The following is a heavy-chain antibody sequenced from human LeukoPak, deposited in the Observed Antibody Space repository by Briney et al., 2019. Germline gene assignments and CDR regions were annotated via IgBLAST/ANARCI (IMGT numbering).Heavy chain of an antibody. D-gene: IGHD1-14*01. V-gene: IGHV3-30*18. CDR1: GFTFSSYG. Sequence: GGSLRLSCAASGFTFSSYGMHWVRQAPGKGLEWLALISFDGVKTDYADSVKGRFTIPRDSSQNTLYLQMNSLRAEDTAVYYCANFFFRRKTAYEIDVWGQGTTVTVSS. CDR2: ISFDGVKT. J-gene: IGHJ6*02. CDR3: ANFFFRRKTAYEIDV.